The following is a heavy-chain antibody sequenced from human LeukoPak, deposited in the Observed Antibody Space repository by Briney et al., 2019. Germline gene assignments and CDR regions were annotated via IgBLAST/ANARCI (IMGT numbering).Heavy chain of an antibody. Sequence: ASVRVSSKVSGYTLTELSMHWVRQAPGKGLEWMGGFDPEDGETIYAQKFQGRVTVTEDTSTDTAYMELSSLRSEDTAVYYCATDLAVRGFDFDFWGQGTLVTVSS. J-gene: IGHJ4*02. CDR2: FDPEDGET. V-gene: IGHV1-24*01. CDR3: ATDLAVRGFDFDF. CDR1: GYTLTELS.